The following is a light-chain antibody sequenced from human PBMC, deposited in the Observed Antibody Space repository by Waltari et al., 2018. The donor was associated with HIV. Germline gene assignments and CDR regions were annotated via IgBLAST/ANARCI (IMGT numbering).Light chain of an antibody. CDR1: PSVLYSSNNKNY. CDR2: WSS. CDR3: QQYYTTPWT. V-gene: IGKV4-1*01. J-gene: IGKJ1*01. Sequence: DIVMTQSPDSLAVSLGERATINCKSSPSVLYSSNNKNYLAWYQHKSGQPPRLLINWSSSRESGVPDRFSGSGSGTDFTLTISSLQAEDVAVYYCQQYYTTPWTFGQGTKVEIK.